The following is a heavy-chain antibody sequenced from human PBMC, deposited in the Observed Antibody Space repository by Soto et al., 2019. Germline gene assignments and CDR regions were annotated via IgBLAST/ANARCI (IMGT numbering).Heavy chain of an antibody. CDR3: ARGFYDRSGYRAFDI. J-gene: IGHJ3*02. V-gene: IGHV1-69*01. D-gene: IGHD3-22*01. Sequence: QVQLVQSGAEVKKPGSSVKVSCKASGGTFSTYAISWVRQAPGQGLEWMGGIMPIFGTANSAQKFQGRVTITADESTSTAYMELSSLRVEDTAVYYCARGFYDRSGYRAFDIWGQGTMVTVSS. CDR2: IMPIFGTA. CDR1: GGTFSTYA.